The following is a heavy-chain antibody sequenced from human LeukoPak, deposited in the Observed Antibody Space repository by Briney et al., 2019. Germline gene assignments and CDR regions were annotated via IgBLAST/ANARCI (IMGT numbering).Heavy chain of an antibody. CDR2: ISGSGGST. CDR1: GFTFTSYA. J-gene: IGHJ4*02. D-gene: IGHD3-10*01. CDR3: AKDFRNASYYVAY. Sequence: GGSLRLSCAASGFTFTSYAMSWVRQAPGKGLERVSGISGSGGSTYYADSVKGRFTISRDNSKNMVYLQMNSLRAEDTAVYYCAKDFRNASYYVAYWGQGTLVTVSS. V-gene: IGHV3-23*01.